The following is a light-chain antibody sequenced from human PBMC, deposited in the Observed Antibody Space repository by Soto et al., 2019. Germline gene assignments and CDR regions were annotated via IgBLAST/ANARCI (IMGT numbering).Light chain of an antibody. CDR1: QGISSY. Sequence: AIRMTQSPSSFSASTGDRVTITCRASQGISSYLAWYQQKPGKAPKVLIYGASTLQSGVPSRFSGSGFGTDFTLTISYLQSEDFATYYCQQYYSYPRTFGQGTKVEIK. CDR3: QQYYSYPRT. V-gene: IGKV1-8*01. J-gene: IGKJ1*01. CDR2: GAS.